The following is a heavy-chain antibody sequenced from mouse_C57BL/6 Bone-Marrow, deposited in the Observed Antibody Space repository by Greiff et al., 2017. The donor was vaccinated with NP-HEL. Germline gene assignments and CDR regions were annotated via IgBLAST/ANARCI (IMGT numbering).Heavy chain of an antibody. Sequence: EVQLQQSGPELVKPGASVKISCKASGYTFTDYYMNWVKQSHGKSLEWIGDINPNNGGTSYNQKFKGKATLTVDKSSSTAYMELRSLTSEDSAVYYCARNPRWFAYWGQGTLVTVSA. CDR3: ARNPRWFAY. V-gene: IGHV1-26*01. CDR1: GYTFTDYY. J-gene: IGHJ3*01. CDR2: INPNNGGT.